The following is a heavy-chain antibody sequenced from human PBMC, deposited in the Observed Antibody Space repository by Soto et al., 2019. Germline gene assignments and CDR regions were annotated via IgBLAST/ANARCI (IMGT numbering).Heavy chain of an antibody. CDR1: GGSFTSNNW. V-gene: IGHV4-4*02. CDR2: IYRTGST. Sequence: PSETLSLTCAVSGGSFTSNNWWTWVRQPPGQGLEWIGEIYRTGSTNYSPSLKSRVTISLDKSKNQFSLKVTSLTAADTAVYYCASRDPGTSVDYWGQGTLVTVSS. J-gene: IGHJ4*02. CDR3: ASRDPGTSVDY. D-gene: IGHD1-7*01.